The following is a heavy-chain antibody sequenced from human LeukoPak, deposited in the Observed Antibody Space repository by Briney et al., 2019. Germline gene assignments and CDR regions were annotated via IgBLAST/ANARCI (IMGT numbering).Heavy chain of an antibody. CDR3: ASYGSGSYIIDY. Sequence: GGSLRLSCAASGFTFSSYWMHWVRQAPGKGLVWVSRINSDGSSTSYADSVKGRFTISRDNAKNSLYLQMNSLRAEDTAVYYCASYGSGSYIIDYWGQGTLVTVSS. J-gene: IGHJ4*02. CDR1: GFTFSSYW. D-gene: IGHD3-10*01. V-gene: IGHV3-74*01. CDR2: INSDGSST.